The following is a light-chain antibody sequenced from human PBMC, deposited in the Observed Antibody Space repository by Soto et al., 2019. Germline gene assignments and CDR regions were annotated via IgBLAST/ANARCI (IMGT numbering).Light chain of an antibody. V-gene: IGKV3-20*01. CDR1: QTVGNNY. CDR2: GAS. CDR3: QQYGNLPIP. Sequence: EIVLTQSPGTLSLSPGEGVTLSCRASQTVGNNYLAWFQQKPGQAPRLLIYGASSRASGIPDRFSGSGSGTDFTLTISSLEPDDFAVYYCQQYGNLPIPFGQGTGLEIK. J-gene: IGKJ5*01.